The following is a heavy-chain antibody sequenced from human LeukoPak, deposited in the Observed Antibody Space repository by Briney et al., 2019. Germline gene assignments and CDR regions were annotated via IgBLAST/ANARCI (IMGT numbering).Heavy chain of an antibody. CDR1: GYTFTSYY. V-gene: IGHV1-46*01. D-gene: IGHD6-19*01. CDR2: INPSGGST. Sequence: ASVKVSCKASGYTFTSYYMHWVRQAPGQGLEWMGIINPSGGSTSYAQKFQGRVTVTRDTSTSTVYMELSSLRSEDTAVYYCARERTVARTWFDPWGQGTLVTVSS. CDR3: ARERTVARTWFDP. J-gene: IGHJ5*02.